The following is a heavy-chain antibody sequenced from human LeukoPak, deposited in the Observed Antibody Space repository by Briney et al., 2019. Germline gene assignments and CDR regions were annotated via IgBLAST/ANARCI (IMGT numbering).Heavy chain of an antibody. D-gene: IGHD5-18*01. V-gene: IGHV4-59*01. CDR2: IYYSGST. CDR3: ARGRYTYDYDY. CDR1: GGSISGYY. Sequence: SETLSLTCTVSGGSISGYYWSWIRQPPGKGLEWIGYIYYSGSTNYNPSLKTRVTISVDTSKNQFSLKLSSVTAADTAVYYCARGRYTYDYDYWGQGTLVTVSS. J-gene: IGHJ4*02.